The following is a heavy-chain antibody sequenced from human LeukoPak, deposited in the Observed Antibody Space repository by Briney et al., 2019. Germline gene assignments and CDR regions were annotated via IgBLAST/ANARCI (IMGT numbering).Heavy chain of an antibody. CDR2: INSDGSWT. V-gene: IGHV3-74*01. CDR3: VSFYEAY. CDR1: GNYW. Sequence: GGSLRLSCAASGNYWMHWVRQAPGKGLVWVSHINSDGSWTSYADSVKGRFTISKDNANNTVYLQMNNLRAEDTAVYYCVSFYEAYWGRGTLVTVSS. J-gene: IGHJ4*02. D-gene: IGHD2/OR15-2a*01.